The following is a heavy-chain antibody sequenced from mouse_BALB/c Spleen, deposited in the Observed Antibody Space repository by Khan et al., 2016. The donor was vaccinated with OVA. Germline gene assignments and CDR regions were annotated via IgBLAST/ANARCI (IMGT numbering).Heavy chain of an antibody. J-gene: IGHJ2*01. D-gene: IGHD1-1*01. CDR2: ISYSGRT. Sequence: EVKLLESGPGLVKPSQSLSLTCTVTGYSITSDYAWNWIRQFPGNKLEWMGYISYSGRTGYNPSLKSRISITRDTSKNQFFLQLNSVTTEDTATYYGARSVTITTVVATDFDYWGQGTTLTVSS. CDR1: GYSITSDYA. V-gene: IGHV3-2*02. CDR3: ARSVTITTVVATDFDY.